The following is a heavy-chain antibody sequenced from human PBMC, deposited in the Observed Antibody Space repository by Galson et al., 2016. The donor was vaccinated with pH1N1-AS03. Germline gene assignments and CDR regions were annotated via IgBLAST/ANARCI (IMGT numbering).Heavy chain of an antibody. Sequence: SLRLSCAASGFTFNDYAMHWVRRAPGKGLEWVSGISWNSEMIGYADSVRGRFNISRDNAKNSLYLEMSSLRREDTAIYFCTRAPPGGSSWIGGHFDHWGQGILVTVSS. J-gene: IGHJ4*02. CDR2: ISWNSEMI. CDR3: TRAPPGGSSWIGGHFDH. V-gene: IGHV3-9*01. CDR1: GFTFNDYA. D-gene: IGHD6-13*01.